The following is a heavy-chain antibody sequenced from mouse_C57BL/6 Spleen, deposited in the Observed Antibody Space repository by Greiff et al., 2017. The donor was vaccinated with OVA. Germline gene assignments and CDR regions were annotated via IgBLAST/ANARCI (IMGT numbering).Heavy chain of an antibody. CDR2: ISGGGGNT. CDR3: ARHGGAGTPSYWYFDV. J-gene: IGHJ1*03. CDR1: GFTFSSYT. V-gene: IGHV5-9*01. D-gene: IGHD4-1*01. Sequence: EVMLVESGGGLVKPGGSLKLSCAASGFTFSSYTMSWVRQTPEKRLEWVATISGGGGNTYYPDSVKGRFTISRDNAKNTLYLQMSSLRSEDTALYYCARHGGAGTPSYWYFDVWGTGTTVTVSS.